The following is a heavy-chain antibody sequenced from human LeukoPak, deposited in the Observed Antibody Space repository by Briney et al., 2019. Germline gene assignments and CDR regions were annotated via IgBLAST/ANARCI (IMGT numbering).Heavy chain of an antibody. CDR1: GFTFDDYA. V-gene: IGHV3-9*01. Sequence: PGGSLRLSCAASGFTFDDYAMHWVRQAPGKGLEWVSGISWNSGSIGYADSVKGRFTISRDNAKNSLYLQMNSLRAEDTALYYCAKMGSNYGSFDYWGQGTLVNVSS. CDR3: AKMGSNYGSFDY. CDR2: ISWNSGSI. J-gene: IGHJ4*02. D-gene: IGHD4-11*01.